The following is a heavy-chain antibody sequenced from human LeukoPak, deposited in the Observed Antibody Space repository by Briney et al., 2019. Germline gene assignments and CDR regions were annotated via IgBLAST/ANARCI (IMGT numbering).Heavy chain of an antibody. CDR3: AKDGYGSGSYYTLGKYYFDY. D-gene: IGHD3-10*01. V-gene: IGHV3-9*03. J-gene: IGHJ4*02. CDR1: GFTFSSYG. Sequence: GGSLRLSCAASGFTFSSYGMHWVRQAPGKGLEWVSGISWNSGSIGYADSVKGRFTISRDNAKNSLYLQMNSLRAEDMALYYCAKDGYGSGSYYTLGKYYFDYWGQGTLVTVSS. CDR2: ISWNSGSI.